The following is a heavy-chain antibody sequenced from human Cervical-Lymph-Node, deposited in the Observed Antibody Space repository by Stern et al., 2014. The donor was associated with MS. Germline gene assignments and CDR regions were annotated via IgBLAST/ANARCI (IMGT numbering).Heavy chain of an antibody. CDR1: DLSLSTSGMR. D-gene: IGHD2-15*01. V-gene: IGHV2-70*04. Sequence: SGPALVKPTQTLTLTCTISDLSLSTSGMRVSWIRQPPGKALEWLARIGWDDDKFYSTSLKTRLTISKDTSKNQVVLTMTRMDPVDTATYYCARHRPDCRDGSCSLTSFDYWGLGTLVTVSS. J-gene: IGHJ4*02. CDR3: ARHRPDCRDGSCSLTSFDY. CDR2: IGWDDDK.